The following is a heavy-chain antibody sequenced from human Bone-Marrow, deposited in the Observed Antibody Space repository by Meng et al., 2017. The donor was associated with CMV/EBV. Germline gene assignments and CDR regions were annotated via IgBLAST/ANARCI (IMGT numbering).Heavy chain of an antibody. CDR1: GFTFSSYG. Sequence: GESLKISCAASGFTFSSYGMHWVRQAPGKGLEWVAVIWYDGSNKYYADSVKGRFTISRDNSKNTLYLQMNSLRAEDTAVYYCAKDRSNWGLDYYYGMDVWGQGTTATVSS. V-gene: IGHV3-33*06. CDR2: IWYDGSNK. D-gene: IGHD7-27*01. J-gene: IGHJ6*02. CDR3: AKDRSNWGLDYYYGMDV.